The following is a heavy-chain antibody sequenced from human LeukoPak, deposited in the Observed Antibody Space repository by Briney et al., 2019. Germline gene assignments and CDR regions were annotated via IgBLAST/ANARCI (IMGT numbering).Heavy chain of an antibody. D-gene: IGHD2-15*01. J-gene: IGHJ5*02. CDR2: IKQDGREK. V-gene: IGHV3-7*01. CDR1: GFTFSTYW. Sequence: GGSLRLSCAASGFTFSTYWMSWVRQAPGKGLEWVANIKQDGREKYYVDSVRGRFTISRDNAKNSLYLQMNSLRAEDTAVYYCARDVAVVGFDPWGQGTLVSVSS. CDR3: ARDVAVVGFDP.